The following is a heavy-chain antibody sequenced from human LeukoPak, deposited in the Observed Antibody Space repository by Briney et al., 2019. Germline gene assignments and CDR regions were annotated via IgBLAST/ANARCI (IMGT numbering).Heavy chain of an antibody. Sequence: GGSLRLSCAASGFTFSSYAMHWVRQAPGKGLEWVAVIWYDGSNKYYADSVKGRFTISRDNSKNTLYVQMNSLRAEDTAVYYCAREGSIVGEFFDYWGQGTLVTVSS. D-gene: IGHD1-26*01. CDR3: AREGSIVGEFFDY. CDR2: IWYDGSNK. CDR1: GFTFSSYA. J-gene: IGHJ4*02. V-gene: IGHV3-33*08.